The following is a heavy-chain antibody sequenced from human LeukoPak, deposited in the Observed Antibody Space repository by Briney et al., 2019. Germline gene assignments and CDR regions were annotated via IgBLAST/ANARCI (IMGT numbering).Heavy chain of an antibody. J-gene: IGHJ4*02. Sequence: GEPLQSSSKGSGFTFTSYWIARARPMPGKGQERMVLIYPSHSDIRYRPSCQGQVPISADNSISTAFLQCSYLKASDTAMYYCASPFPDACGGDYWGQGTLVTVAS. CDR3: ASPFPDACGGDY. V-gene: IGHV5-51*01. CDR2: IYPSHSDI. CDR1: GFTFTSYW. D-gene: IGHD1-14*01.